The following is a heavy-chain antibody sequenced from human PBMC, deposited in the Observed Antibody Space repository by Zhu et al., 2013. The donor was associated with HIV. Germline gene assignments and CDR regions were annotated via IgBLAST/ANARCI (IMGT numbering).Heavy chain of an antibody. D-gene: IGHD4-17*01. Sequence: QVQLVQSGAEVKKPGASVKVSCKASGYTFTGYYMHWVRQAPGQGLEWMGWINPNSGGTNYAQKFQGRVTMTRDTSISTAYMGLSRLRSDDTAVYYCARAGGDGDYYYTRHPRNYYYYGMDVWGQGTTVTVSS. V-gene: IGHV1-2*02. CDR3: ARAGGDGDYYYTRHPRNYYYYGMDV. J-gene: IGHJ6*02. CDR2: INPNSGGT. CDR1: GYTFTGYY.